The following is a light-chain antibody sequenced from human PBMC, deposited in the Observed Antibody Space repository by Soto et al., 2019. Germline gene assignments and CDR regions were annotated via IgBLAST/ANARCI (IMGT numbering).Light chain of an antibody. CDR3: SSYTSTNTLVI. V-gene: IGLV2-14*01. J-gene: IGLJ2*01. Sequence: QSALTQPASVSGSPGQSITISCTGSINDVGGYNYVSWYRQYSGTAPQLMIYEVAKRPSGVSNRFSGSKSGNTASLTISGLQPEDEAEYYCSSYTSTNTLVIFGGGTKLTVL. CDR2: EVA. CDR1: INDVGGYNY.